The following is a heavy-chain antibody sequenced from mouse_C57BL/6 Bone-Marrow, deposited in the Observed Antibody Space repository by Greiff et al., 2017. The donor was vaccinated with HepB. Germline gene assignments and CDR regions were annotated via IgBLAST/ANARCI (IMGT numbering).Heavy chain of an antibody. CDR2: INPYNGDT. V-gene: IGHV1-20*01. CDR3: ARHYYGSRKGWFAY. Sequence: EVQLVESGPELVKPGDSVKISCKASGYSFTGYFMNWVMQSHGKSLEWIGRINPYNGDTFYNQKFKGKATLTVDKSSSTAHMELRSLTSEDSAVYYCARHYYGSRKGWFAYWGQGTLVTVSA. D-gene: IGHD1-1*01. J-gene: IGHJ3*01. CDR1: GYSFTGYF.